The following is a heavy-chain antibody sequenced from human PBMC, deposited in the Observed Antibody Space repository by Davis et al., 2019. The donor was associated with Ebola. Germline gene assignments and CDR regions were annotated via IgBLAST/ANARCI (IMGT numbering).Heavy chain of an antibody. V-gene: IGHV4-39*01. J-gene: IGHJ5*02. CDR2: IYYSGNT. D-gene: IGHD6-13*01. CDR3: ARWISWLAAAGTEWFDP. Sequence: SETLSLTCTVSGGSISNSNYYWGWIRQPPGKGLEWIGSIYYSGNTFYNPSLKSRVTISVDAPKSQFSLKLTSVTAADTAVYYCARWISWLAAAGTEWFDPWGQGTLVTVSS. CDR1: GGSISNSNYY.